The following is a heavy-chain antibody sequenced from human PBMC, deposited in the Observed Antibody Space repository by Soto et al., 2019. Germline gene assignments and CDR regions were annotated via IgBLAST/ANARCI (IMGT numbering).Heavy chain of an antibody. D-gene: IGHD6-19*01. J-gene: IGHJ4*02. CDR2: ISYDGSNK. CDR1: GFTFSSYA. CDR3: ARTGVDSSGWYMKYYFDY. V-gene: IGHV3-30-3*01. Sequence: QVQLVESGGGVVQPGRSLRLSCAASGFTFSSYAMHWVRQAPGKGLEWVAVISYDGSNKYYADSVKGRFTISRDNSKNTLYLQMNSLRAEDTAVYYCARTGVDSSGWYMKYYFDYWGQGTLVTVSS.